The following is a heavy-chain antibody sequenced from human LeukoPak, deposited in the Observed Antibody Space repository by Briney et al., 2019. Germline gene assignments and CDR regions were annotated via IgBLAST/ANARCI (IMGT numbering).Heavy chain of an antibody. Sequence: GGSLRLSCAASGFTFSSNYMSWVRQTPGKGLEWVSVIYSGGITYYADSVKGRFTVSRDNSKNTVYLEMNSLRAEDTAVYYCARSSMAVAGTLDYWGQGTLVTVSS. D-gene: IGHD6-19*01. CDR2: IYSGGIT. CDR3: ARSSMAVAGTLDY. V-gene: IGHV3-66*01. CDR1: GFTFSSNY. J-gene: IGHJ4*02.